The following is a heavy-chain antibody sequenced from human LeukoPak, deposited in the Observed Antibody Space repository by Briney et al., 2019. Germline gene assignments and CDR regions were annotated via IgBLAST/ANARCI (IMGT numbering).Heavy chain of an antibody. V-gene: IGHV1-8*01. D-gene: IGHD3-10*01. J-gene: IGHJ4*02. CDR3: ARRGNMIGDGSGSYYHFDY. CDR2: MNPNSGNT. Sequence: ASVKVSCKASGYTFTSYDINWVRQATGQGLEWMGWMNPNSGNTGYAQKFQGRVTMTRDTSISTAYMELSRLRSDDTAVYYCARRGNMIGDGSGSYYHFDYWGQGTLVTVSS. CDR1: GYTFTSYD.